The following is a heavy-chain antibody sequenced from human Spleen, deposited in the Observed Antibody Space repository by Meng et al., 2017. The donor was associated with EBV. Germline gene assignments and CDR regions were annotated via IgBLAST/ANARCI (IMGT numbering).Heavy chain of an antibody. J-gene: IGHJ4*02. CDR3: ARTYCSSTSCYGGGDY. V-gene: IGHV1-69*01. CDR1: GGTCSSYA. D-gene: IGHD2-2*01. Sequence: QAQLVHMGAEGKKAGSPVKSACKASGGTCSSYAISGVLQAPGQGRKWMGGIIPIIGTANYAQKLQGRDRITANESTSTAYMELSSLRTENTAVYYCARTYCSSTSCYGGGDYWGQGTLVTVSS. CDR2: IIPIIGTA.